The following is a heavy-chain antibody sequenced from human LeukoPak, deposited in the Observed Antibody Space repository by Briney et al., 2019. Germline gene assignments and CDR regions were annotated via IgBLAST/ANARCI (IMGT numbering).Heavy chain of an antibody. V-gene: IGHV4-59*01. CDR2: IYYSGST. CDR3: ARDGPMTQSGAFDI. J-gene: IGHJ3*02. Sequence: ALGAPSPTLPFPWGSLRSYLWRRVREPPGQGLGRVGDIYYSGSTNYNPSLKSRVTISVDTSKNQFSLKLSSVTAADTAVYHCARDGPMTQSGAFDIWGQGTMVTVSS. D-gene: IGHD3-10*01. CDR1: WGSLRSYL.